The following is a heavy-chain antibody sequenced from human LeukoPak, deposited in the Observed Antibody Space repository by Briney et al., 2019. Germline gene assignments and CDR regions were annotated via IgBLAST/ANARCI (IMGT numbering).Heavy chain of an antibody. V-gene: IGHV3-49*04. CDR2: IRTKSNGGAA. CDR1: GFTFGDYA. CDR3: TRDPPPFP. Sequence: PGGSLRLSCTTSGFTFGDYAIAWVRQAPGKGLEWVSFIRTKSNGGAADYAASAKGRFTMSRDDSKNIAYLHMNSLKTEDTGVYYCTRDPPPFPWGQGTLVTVSS. J-gene: IGHJ5*02.